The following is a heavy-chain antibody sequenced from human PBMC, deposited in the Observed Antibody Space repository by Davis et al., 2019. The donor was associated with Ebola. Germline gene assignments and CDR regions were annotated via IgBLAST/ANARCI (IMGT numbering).Heavy chain of an antibody. CDR2: IIPIFGTA. J-gene: IGHJ2*01. CDR3: ARRTTVTTSYWYFDL. V-gene: IGHV1-69*05. Sequence: SVKVSCKASGGTFSSYAISWVRQAPGQGLEWMGGIIPIFGTANYAQKFQGRVTMTRNTSISTAYMELSSLRSEDTAVYYCARRTTVTTSYWYFDLWGRGTLVTVSS. CDR1: GGTFSSYA. D-gene: IGHD4-17*01.